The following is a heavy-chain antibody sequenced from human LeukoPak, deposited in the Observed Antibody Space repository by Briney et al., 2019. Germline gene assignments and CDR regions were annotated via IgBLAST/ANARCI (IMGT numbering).Heavy chain of an antibody. CDR2: IYSDGST. V-gene: IGHV3-53*01. D-gene: IGHD3-16*02. Sequence: GGSLRLSCAASGFTVSSNYMSWVRQAPGKGLEWVSVIYSDGSTYYADSVKGRFTISRDNSKNTLYLQMNSLRAEDTAVYYCAKEGGYGELSSYFDYWGQGTLVTVSS. CDR1: GFTVSSNY. CDR3: AKEGGYGELSSYFDY. J-gene: IGHJ4*02.